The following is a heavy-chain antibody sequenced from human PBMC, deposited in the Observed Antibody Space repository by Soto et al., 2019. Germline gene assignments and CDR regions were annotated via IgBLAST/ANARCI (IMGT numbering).Heavy chain of an antibody. Sequence: PXESLSLTCTVSGGSISSYYWSWLRQPPGKGLGWLGYLYYSGSTNYNPSLKSRVTISVDTSKNQFSLKLSSVTAADTAVYYCARYYDSSGYYYQCDYWGQGSLVTVAS. D-gene: IGHD3-22*01. J-gene: IGHJ4*02. V-gene: IGHV4-59*01. CDR3: ARYYDSSGYYYQCDY. CDR1: GGSISSYY. CDR2: LYYSGST.